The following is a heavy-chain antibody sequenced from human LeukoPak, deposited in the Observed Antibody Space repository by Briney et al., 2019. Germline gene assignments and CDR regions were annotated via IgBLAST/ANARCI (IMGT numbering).Heavy chain of an antibody. CDR1: GFTYDDYA. V-gene: IGHV3-9*01. J-gene: IGHJ6*02. Sequence: GGSLRLSCAASGFTYDDYAMHWVRQAPGKGLEWVAGINWSSGYIGYADSVKGRFTVSRDNAKNSLYLQMNSLRPEDTALYYCARDSRVGSNWIYYYHMDVWGQGTTVIVSS. CDR2: INWSSGYI. D-gene: IGHD4-11*01. CDR3: ARDSRVGSNWIYYYHMDV.